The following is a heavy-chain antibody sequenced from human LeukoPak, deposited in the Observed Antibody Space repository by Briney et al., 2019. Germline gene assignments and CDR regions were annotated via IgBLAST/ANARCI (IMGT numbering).Heavy chain of an antibody. V-gene: IGHV3-72*01. CDR3: TRDYYTAFES. CDR1: GFTFSESY. Sequence: GGSQRLSCAASGFTFSESYMAWVRQAPGKGLEWVGRITKLGKSYTTQYAASVKGRFTVSRDDSKNSLYLQMNSLKTEDTAVYYCTRDYYTAFESWGQGILITVSS. D-gene: IGHD3-10*01. J-gene: IGHJ4*02. CDR2: ITKLGKSYTT.